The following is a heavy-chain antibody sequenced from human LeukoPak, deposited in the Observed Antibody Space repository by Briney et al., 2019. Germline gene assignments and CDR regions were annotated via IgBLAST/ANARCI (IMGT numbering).Heavy chain of an antibody. D-gene: IGHD5-24*01. J-gene: IGHJ4*02. CDR1: GGSISSSSYS. CDR2: IYYSGST. V-gene: IGHV4-39*01. CDR3: ARQRDGYNYYDY. Sequence: KTSETLSLTCTVSGGSISSSSYSWGWIRQPPGKGLEWIGSIYYSGSTYCNPSLKSRVTISVDTSKNQFSLKLSSVTATDTAVYYCARQRDGYNYYDYWGQGTLVTVSS.